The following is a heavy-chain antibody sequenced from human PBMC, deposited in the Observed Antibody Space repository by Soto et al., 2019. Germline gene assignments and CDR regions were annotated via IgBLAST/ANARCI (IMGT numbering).Heavy chain of an antibody. CDR1: GGSFSGYY. D-gene: IGHD3-22*01. V-gene: IGHV4-34*01. CDR3: ARRGWRPNLFDY. CDR2: INHSGST. Sequence: SETLSLTCAVYGGSFSGYYGSWTRQPPGKGLEWIGEINHSGSTNSNPSLKSRVTISVDTSKNQFSLKLSSVTAADTAVYYCARRGWRPNLFDYWGQGTLVAVSS. J-gene: IGHJ4*02.